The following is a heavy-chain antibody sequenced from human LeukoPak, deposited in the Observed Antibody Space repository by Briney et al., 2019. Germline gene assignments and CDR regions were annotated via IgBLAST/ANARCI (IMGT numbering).Heavy chain of an antibody. Sequence: GGSRRLSCAASGFTFDDYAMHWVRHAPGKGLEWVAVISYDGSNKYYADSVKGRFTISRDNSKNTLYLQMNSLRAEDTAVYYCARDGIVVVPAAPQRAFDIWGQGTMVTVSS. J-gene: IGHJ3*02. V-gene: IGHV3-30*01. CDR3: ARDGIVVVPAAPQRAFDI. CDR2: ISYDGSNK. CDR1: GFTFDDYA. D-gene: IGHD2-2*01.